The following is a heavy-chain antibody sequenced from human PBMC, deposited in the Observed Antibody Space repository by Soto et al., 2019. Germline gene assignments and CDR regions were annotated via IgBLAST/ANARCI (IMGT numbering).Heavy chain of an antibody. J-gene: IGHJ4*02. CDR2: IRSKAYGGTT. CDR3: TSVYYDILTGYFGNFDY. Sequence: GGSLRLSCTASGFTFGDYAMSWFRQAPGKGLEWVGFIRSKAYGGTTEYAASVKGRFTISRDDSKSIAYLQMNSLKTEDTAVYYCTSVYYDILTGYFGNFDYWGQGTLVTVYS. CDR1: GFTFGDYA. D-gene: IGHD3-9*01. V-gene: IGHV3-49*03.